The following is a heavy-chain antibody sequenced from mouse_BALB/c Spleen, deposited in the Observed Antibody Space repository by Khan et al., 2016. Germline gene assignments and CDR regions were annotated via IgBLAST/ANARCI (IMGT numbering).Heavy chain of an antibody. CDR2: INPDSSTI. CDR3: ARPRGNYAMDY. V-gene: IGHV4-1*02. J-gene: IGHJ4*01. CDR1: AFDFSRYW. Sequence: EVKLLESGGGLVQPGGSLKLSCAASAFDFSRYWMSWVRQAPGKGLEWIGEINPDSSTINYTPSLKDKFIISRDNAKNTLYLQMSKVRSEDTALYYCARPRGNYAMDYWGQGTSVTVSS.